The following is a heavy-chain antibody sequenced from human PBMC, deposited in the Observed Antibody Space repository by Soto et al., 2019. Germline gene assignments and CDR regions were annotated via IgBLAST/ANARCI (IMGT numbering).Heavy chain of an antibody. CDR1: GYTFTGYY. Sequence: QVQLVQSGAEVKEPGASVKVSCKASGYTFTGYYMHWARQAPGQGLEWMGWIKSFNGDTNYAQKFQGRVTLTRDTSISTAYMELSRLKSDDTAVYYCARVVSPYYDVLTGNWFDPWGQGTRVTVSS. D-gene: IGHD3-9*01. CDR3: ARVVSPYYDVLTGNWFDP. J-gene: IGHJ5*02. V-gene: IGHV1-2*02. CDR2: IKSFNGDT.